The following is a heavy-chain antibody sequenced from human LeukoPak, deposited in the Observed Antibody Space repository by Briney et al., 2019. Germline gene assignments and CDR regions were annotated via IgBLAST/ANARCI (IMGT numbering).Heavy chain of an antibody. D-gene: IGHD2-15*01. CDR1: GYTFTGYY. CDR2: INPNSGGT. J-gene: IGHJ4*02. Sequence: ASVKVSCKASGYTFTGYYMHWVRQAPGQGLEWQGWINPNSGGTNYAQKFQGRVTLTRDMSVSTAYMELSGLTSDDTAIYYCARGTTAATPYYFAFWGQGTQVTVSS. CDR3: ARGTTAATPYYFAF. V-gene: IGHV1-2*02.